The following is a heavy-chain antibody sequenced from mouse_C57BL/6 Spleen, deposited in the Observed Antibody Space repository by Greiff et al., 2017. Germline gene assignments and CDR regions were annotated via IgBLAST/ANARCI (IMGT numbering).Heavy chain of an antibody. V-gene: IGHV1-15*01. CDR2: IDPDTGGT. D-gene: IGHD1-1*02. Sequence: QVQLQQSGAELVRPGASVTLSCKASGYTFTDYEMHWVKQTPVHGLDWIGAIDPDTGGTAYNQKFKGKAILTADKSSSTAYMELRSLTSEDSAVYYCTRDYGGNTWCAYWGQGTLVTVSA. CDR1: GYTFTDYE. CDR3: TRDYGGNTWCAY. J-gene: IGHJ3*01.